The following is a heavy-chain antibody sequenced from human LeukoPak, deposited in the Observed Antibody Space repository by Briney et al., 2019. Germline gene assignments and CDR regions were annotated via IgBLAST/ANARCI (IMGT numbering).Heavy chain of an antibody. CDR3: AAAPIEMQQRGFDY. V-gene: IGHV1-58*02. J-gene: IGHJ4*02. Sequence: SVTVSCKASGVSFINSAMQWVRHARGQRLEWIGWIVVASGNTKYAQKFQERVTITRDMSTSTAYMELSSLSPEDTAVYYCAAAPIEMQQRGFDYWGQGTLVTVSS. CDR2: IVVASGNT. CDR1: GVSFINSA. D-gene: IGHD5-24*01.